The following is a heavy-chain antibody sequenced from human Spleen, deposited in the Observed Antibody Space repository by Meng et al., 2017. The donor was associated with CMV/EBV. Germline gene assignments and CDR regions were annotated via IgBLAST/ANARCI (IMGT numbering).Heavy chain of an antibody. V-gene: IGHV1-2*02. D-gene: IGHD1-26*01. CDR2: INPNSGGT. CDR1: GYTFTGYY. Sequence: SCKAAGYTFTGYYMHWVRQAPGQGLEWMGWINPNSGGTNYAQKFQGRVTMTRDTSISTAYMELSRLRFDDTAVYYCARGPWESMDYWGQGTLVTVSS. CDR3: ARGPWESMDY. J-gene: IGHJ4*02.